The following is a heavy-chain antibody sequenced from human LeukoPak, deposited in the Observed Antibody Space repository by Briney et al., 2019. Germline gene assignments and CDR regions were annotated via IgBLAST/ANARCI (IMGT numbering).Heavy chain of an antibody. D-gene: IGHD6-19*01. V-gene: IGHV4-39*07. Sequence: PSETLSLTCTVSGGSISSSSYYWGWIRQPPGKGLEWIGSIYYSGSTYYNPSLKSRVTISVDTSKNQFSLKLSSVTAADTAVYYCARGRRYSSGWYGGPNYYGMDVWGQGTTVTVSS. J-gene: IGHJ6*02. CDR3: ARGRRYSSGWYGGPNYYGMDV. CDR1: GGSISSSSYY. CDR2: IYYSGST.